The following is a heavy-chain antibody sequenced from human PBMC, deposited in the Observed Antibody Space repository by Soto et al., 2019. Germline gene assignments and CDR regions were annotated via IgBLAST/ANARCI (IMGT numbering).Heavy chain of an antibody. CDR2: INHSGST. D-gene: IGHD3-10*01. J-gene: IGHJ6*02. Sequence: SETLSLTCAFYGEAFPGYYWSWIRQPPGKGLEWIGEINHSGSTNYNPSLKSRVTISVDTSKNQFSLKLSSVTAADTAVYYCARGRGSMTMVRGVDYYYYYGMDVWGQGTTVT. V-gene: IGHV4-34*01. CDR1: GEAFPGYY. CDR3: ARGRGSMTMVRGVDYYYYYGMDV.